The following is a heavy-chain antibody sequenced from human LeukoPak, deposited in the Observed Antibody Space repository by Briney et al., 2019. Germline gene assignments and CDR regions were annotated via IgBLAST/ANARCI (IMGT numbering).Heavy chain of an antibody. D-gene: IGHD1-1*01. CDR3: ARGLEGDYYYGMDV. V-gene: IGHV1-8*02. Sequence: ASVKVSCKASGYTFTGYYMHWVRQAPGQGLEWMGWINPNSGNTGYAQKFQGRVTMTRNTSISTAYMELSSLRSEDTAVYYCARGLEGDYYYGMDVWGQGTTVTVSS. J-gene: IGHJ6*02. CDR2: INPNSGNT. CDR1: GYTFTGYY.